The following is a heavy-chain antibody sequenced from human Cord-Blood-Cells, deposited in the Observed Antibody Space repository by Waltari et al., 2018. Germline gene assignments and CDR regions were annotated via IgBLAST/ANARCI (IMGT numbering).Heavy chain of an antibody. CDR1: GYTFTSYD. V-gene: IGHV1-8*03. Sequence: QVQLVQSGAEVKTPGAPVKVSCKASGYTFTSYDINRLRKATGQGLEWMGWMNPNSGNTGYAQKCQGRVTITRNTSISTAYMELSSLRSEDTAVYYCARGRTGASDAFDIWGQGTMVTVSS. J-gene: IGHJ3*02. CDR2: MNPNSGNT. D-gene: IGHD7-27*01. CDR3: ARGRTGASDAFDI.